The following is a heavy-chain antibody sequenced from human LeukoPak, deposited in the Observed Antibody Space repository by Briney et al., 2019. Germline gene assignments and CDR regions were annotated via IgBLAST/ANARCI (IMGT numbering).Heavy chain of an antibody. CDR1: GGSFSGYY. CDR3: ARGRGMVRPYYMDV. D-gene: IGHD3-10*01. Sequence: PSETLSLTCAVYGGSFSGYYWSWIRQPPGNGLEWIGEINHSGSTNYNPSLKSRVTISVDTSKNQFSLKLSSVTAADTAVYYCARGRGMVRPYYMDVWGKGTTVTVSS. V-gene: IGHV4-34*01. J-gene: IGHJ6*03. CDR2: INHSGST.